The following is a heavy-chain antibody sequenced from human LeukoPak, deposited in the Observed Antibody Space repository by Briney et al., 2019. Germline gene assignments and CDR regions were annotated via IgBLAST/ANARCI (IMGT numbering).Heavy chain of an antibody. CDR3: AINQVDGTGIFDP. D-gene: IGHD1-14*01. V-gene: IGHV1-2*02. Sequence: AASVKVSCKASGYTFTDYYIHWVRRAPGQGLEWMGWINPNIGATNYAQKFQGRVTMTRDTSIVTAYMELGRLGSDDTAVYYCAINQVDGTGIFDPWGQGALVTVSS. CDR1: GYTFTDYY. CDR2: INPNIGAT. J-gene: IGHJ5*02.